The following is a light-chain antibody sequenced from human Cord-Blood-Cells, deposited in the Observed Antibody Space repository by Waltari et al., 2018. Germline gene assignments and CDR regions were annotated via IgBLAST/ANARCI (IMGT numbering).Light chain of an antibody. CDR2: AAS. V-gene: IGKV1-8*01. CDR1: QGISSY. Sequence: AIRITQPPSSLSASTGDRVTITCRASQGISSYLAWYQQKPGKAPKLLIYAASTLQSGVPSRFSGSGSGTDFTLTISCLQSDDFATYYCQQYYSYPPTFGQGTKLEIK. J-gene: IGKJ2*01. CDR3: QQYYSYPPT.